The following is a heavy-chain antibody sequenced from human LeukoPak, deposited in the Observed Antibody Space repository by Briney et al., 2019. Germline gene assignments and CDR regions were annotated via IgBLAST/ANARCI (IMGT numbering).Heavy chain of an antibody. CDR2: INPNSGGT. CDR3: AVDAGYCSSTSCQVMYYFDY. J-gene: IGHJ4*02. CDR1: GYTFTGYY. Sequence: ASVKVSCKASGYTFTGYYMHWVRQAPGQGLDWMGWINPNSGGTNYAQKLQGRVTMTRDTSISTAYMELSRLRSDDTAGYYCAVDAGYCSSTSCQVMYYFDYWGQGTLVTVSS. D-gene: IGHD2-2*01. V-gene: IGHV1-2*02.